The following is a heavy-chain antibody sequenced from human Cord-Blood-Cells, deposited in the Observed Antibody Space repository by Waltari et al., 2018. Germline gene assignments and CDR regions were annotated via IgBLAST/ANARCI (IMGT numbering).Heavy chain of an antibody. CDR2: INPNSGGT. CDR3: ARDYDVWSGYYSDI. D-gene: IGHD3-3*01. CDR1: GYTFTGYY. J-gene: IGHJ3*02. Sequence: QVQLVQSGAEVKKPGASVKVSCKASGYTFTGYYMHWVRQATGQGLEWMGWINPNSGGTNYARQFQGRVTMTRDTSISAAYMELSRLRSDDTAVYYCARDYDVWSGYYSDIWGQGTMVTVSS. V-gene: IGHV1-2*02.